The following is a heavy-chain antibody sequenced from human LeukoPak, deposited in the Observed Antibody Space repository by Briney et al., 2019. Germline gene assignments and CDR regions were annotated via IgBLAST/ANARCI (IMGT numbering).Heavy chain of an antibody. Sequence: GGSLRLSCAASGFTFSSYGMHWVRQAPGKGLEWVAIIWYDGSNEYYADSVKGRFTISRDNSKNTLYLQMNSLRAEDTAVYYCARALWPYYFDYWGQGTLVTVYS. J-gene: IGHJ4*02. CDR3: ARALWPYYFDY. V-gene: IGHV3-33*01. CDR2: IWYDGSNE. CDR1: GFTFSSYG. D-gene: IGHD2-21*01.